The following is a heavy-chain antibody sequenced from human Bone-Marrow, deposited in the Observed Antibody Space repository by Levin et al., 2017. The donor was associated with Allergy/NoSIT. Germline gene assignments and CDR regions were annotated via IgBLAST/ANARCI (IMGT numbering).Heavy chain of an antibody. CDR1: GFTFRNYA. CDR3: VKDRYNTGAYGRFDT. D-gene: IGHD2-8*02. J-gene: IGHJ5*02. Sequence: LGESLKISCAASGFTFRNYAMYWVRQAPGKGLEWVALISHDRNDIYYAESVKGRFTISRDNSNDTLYVQMNSLRTEDTAVYYCVKDRYNTGAYGRFDTWGQGTLVIVSS. V-gene: IGHV3-30*18. CDR2: ISHDRNDI.